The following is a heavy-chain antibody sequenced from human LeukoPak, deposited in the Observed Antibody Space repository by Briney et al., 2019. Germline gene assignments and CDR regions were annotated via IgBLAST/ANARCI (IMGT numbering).Heavy chain of an antibody. V-gene: IGHV3-30*02. Sequence: GGSLRLSCAASGFTFSSYGMHWVRQAPGKGLEWVAFIRYDGSNKYYADSVKGRFTISRDNSKNTLYLQMNSLRAEDTAVYYCAKRALPYYYYYMDVWGKGTTVTVSS. D-gene: IGHD2-2*01. CDR1: GFTFSSYG. CDR2: IRYDGSNK. J-gene: IGHJ6*03. CDR3: AKRALPYYYYYMDV.